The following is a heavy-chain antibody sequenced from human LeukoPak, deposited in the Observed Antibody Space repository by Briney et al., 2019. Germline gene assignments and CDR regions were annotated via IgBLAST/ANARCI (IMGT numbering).Heavy chain of an antibody. Sequence: ASVKVSCKASGYTFTSYDINWVRQATGQGLGWMGWMNPNSGNTGYAQKFQGRVIMTRSTSISTAYMELSSLRSEDTAVYYCVRGVVVAAAGWFDPWGQGTLVTVSS. J-gene: IGHJ5*02. V-gene: IGHV1-8*01. CDR3: VRGVVVAAAGWFDP. CDR1: GYTFTSYD. CDR2: MNPNSGNT. D-gene: IGHD2-15*01.